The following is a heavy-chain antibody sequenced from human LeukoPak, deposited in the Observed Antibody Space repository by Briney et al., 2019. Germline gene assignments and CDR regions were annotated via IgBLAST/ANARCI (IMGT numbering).Heavy chain of an antibody. J-gene: IGHJ3*02. Sequence: PGGSLRLSCAASGFTFSDYYMSWIRQAPGKGLEWVSYISSSGSTIYYADSVKGRFTISRDNAKNSLYLQMNSLRAEDTAVYYCAKSQLHRTYYFDSSGYYSQPHDAFDIWGQGTMVTVSS. D-gene: IGHD3-22*01. CDR1: GFTFSDYY. V-gene: IGHV3-11*01. CDR3: AKSQLHRTYYFDSSGYYSQPHDAFDI. CDR2: ISSSGSTI.